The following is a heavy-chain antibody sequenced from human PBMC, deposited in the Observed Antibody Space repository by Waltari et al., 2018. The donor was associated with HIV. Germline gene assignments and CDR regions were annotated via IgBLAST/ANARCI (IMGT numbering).Heavy chain of an antibody. V-gene: IGHV4-39*01. D-gene: IGHD4-4*01. CDR2: MSYSGST. Sequence: QLQLQESGPGLVKSSETLSLTCTVSGGSMTSSSYYWGWIRQPPGKGLEWIGSMSYSGSTYNNASLRSRLTIYVDTSKNQFSLKLTSVTAADTAMYYCARSFSGYSNYFDPWGQGTLVTVSS. J-gene: IGHJ5*02. CDR1: GGSMTSSSYY. CDR3: ARSFSGYSNYFDP.